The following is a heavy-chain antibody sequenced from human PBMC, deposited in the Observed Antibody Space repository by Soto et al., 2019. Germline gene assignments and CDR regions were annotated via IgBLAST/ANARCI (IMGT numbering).Heavy chain of an antibody. D-gene: IGHD5-18*01. CDR1: GYTLTELS. Sequence: QVQLVQSGAEVKKPGASVKVSCKVSGYTLTELSMHWVRQAPGKGLEWMGGFDPEDGETIYEQKFQGRVTMTEDTSTDTAYMELSSLRSEDTAVYYCATKGYSYGLRAEYFQHWGQGTLVTVSS. V-gene: IGHV1-24*01. J-gene: IGHJ1*01. CDR3: ATKGYSYGLRAEYFQH. CDR2: FDPEDGET.